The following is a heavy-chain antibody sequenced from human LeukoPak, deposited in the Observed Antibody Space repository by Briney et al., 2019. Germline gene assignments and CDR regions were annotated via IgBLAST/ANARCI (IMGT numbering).Heavy chain of an antibody. V-gene: IGHV4-4*07. CDR2: IYTSGST. CDR3: ARWYSSGWTDPFYYYYYMDV. D-gene: IGHD6-19*01. CDR1: GGSISSYY. Sequence: SETLSLTCTVSGGSISSYYWSWIRQPAGKGLEWIGRIYTSGSTNYNPSLKSRVTMSVDTSKNQFSLKLSPVTAADTAVYYCARWYSSGWTDPFYYYYYMDVWGKGTTVTISS. J-gene: IGHJ6*03.